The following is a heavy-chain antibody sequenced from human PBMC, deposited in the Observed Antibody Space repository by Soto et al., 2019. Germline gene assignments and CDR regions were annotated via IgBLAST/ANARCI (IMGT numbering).Heavy chain of an antibody. CDR2: IIPIFGTA. CDR1: GCTFSSYA. D-gene: IGHD6-13*01. Sequence: GPSVKVSCKASGCTFSSYAISWVRQAPGQGLGWMGGIIPIFGTANYAQKFQGRVTITADKSTSTAYMELSSLRSEDTAVYYCARHSSSWYYYGMDVWGQGTTVTVSS. J-gene: IGHJ6*02. V-gene: IGHV1-69*06. CDR3: ARHSSSWYYYGMDV.